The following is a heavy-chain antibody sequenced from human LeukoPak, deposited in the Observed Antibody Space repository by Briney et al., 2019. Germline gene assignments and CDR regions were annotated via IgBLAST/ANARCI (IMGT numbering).Heavy chain of an antibody. V-gene: IGHV3-30-3*01. J-gene: IGHJ4*02. D-gene: IGHD3-10*01. CDR3: ARVRVEYHYGSGTFDY. Sequence: GGSLRLSCVASGFTFSTYAMHWVRQAPGKGPEWVAVISYDGSDKSYADSVKGRFTISRDNSKNTLYAQMNSLRAEDTAVYYCARVRVEYHYGSGTFDYWGQGTLVTVSS. CDR2: ISYDGSDK. CDR1: GFTFSTYA.